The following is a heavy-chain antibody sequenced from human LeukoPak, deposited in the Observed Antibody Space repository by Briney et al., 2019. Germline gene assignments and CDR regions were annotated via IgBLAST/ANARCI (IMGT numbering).Heavy chain of an antibody. V-gene: IGHV1-2*02. J-gene: IGHJ4*02. CDR2: INPNSGGT. D-gene: IGHD6-19*01. CDR1: GYTFTGYY. CDR3: ARDRYAYSSGWYYFDY. Sequence: ASVKVSCKASGYTFTGYYMHWVRQAPGQGLEWMGWINPNSGGTNYAQKFQGRVTMTRDTSISTAYMELSRLRSDDTAVYYCARDRYAYSSGWYYFDYWGQGTLVTVSS.